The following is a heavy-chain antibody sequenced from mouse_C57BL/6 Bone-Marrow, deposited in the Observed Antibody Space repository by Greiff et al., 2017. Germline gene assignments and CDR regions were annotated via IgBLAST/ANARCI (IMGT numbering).Heavy chain of an antibody. CDR1: GYTFTSYG. Sequence: VKLMESGAELVRPGASVKLSCKASGYTFTSYGISWVKQRTGQGLEWIGEIYPRSGNTYYNEKFKGKATLTVDKSSSTAYMELRSLTSEDSAVYFCASSEYHGGYFYVWVTGTTVTVSA. V-gene: IGHV1-81*01. J-gene: IGHJ1*03. CDR3: ASSEYHGGYFYV. D-gene: IGHD5-2*01. CDR2: IYPRSGNT.